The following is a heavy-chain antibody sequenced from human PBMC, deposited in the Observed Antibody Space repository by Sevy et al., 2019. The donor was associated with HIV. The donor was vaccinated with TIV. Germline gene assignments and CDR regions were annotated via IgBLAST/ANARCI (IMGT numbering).Heavy chain of an antibody. V-gene: IGHV3-20*01. CDR3: ARAPYSSGWFWGYAWFDP. J-gene: IGHJ5*02. D-gene: IGHD6-19*01. CDR1: GFTFDDYG. Sequence: GGSLRLSCAASGFTFDDYGMSWVRQAPGKGLEWVSGINWNGGSTGYADSVKGRFTISRDNAKNSLYLQMNSLRAEDTAVYHCARAPYSSGWFWGYAWFDPWGQGTLVTVSS. CDR2: INWNGGST.